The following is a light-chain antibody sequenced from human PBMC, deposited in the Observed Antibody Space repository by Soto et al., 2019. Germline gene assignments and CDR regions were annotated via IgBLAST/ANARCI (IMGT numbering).Light chain of an antibody. Sequence: QSALTQPRSVSGSPGQSVTISCTGTSSDVGGYNYVSWYQQHPGNAPKIVIYDVSKRPSGVPDRFSGSKSGNTASLIISGLQAEDEADYYCYSYAGSYTFYVFGTGTKLTVL. CDR3: YSYAGSYTFYV. CDR1: SSDVGGYNY. V-gene: IGLV2-11*01. J-gene: IGLJ1*01. CDR2: DVS.